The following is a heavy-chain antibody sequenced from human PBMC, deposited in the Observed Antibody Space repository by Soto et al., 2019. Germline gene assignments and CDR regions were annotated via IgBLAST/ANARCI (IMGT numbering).Heavy chain of an antibody. CDR1: GYTFTTYN. D-gene: IGHD3-22*01. CDR3: ATENLPYYYHSSGYYPFDY. J-gene: IGHJ4*02. CDR2: INPSGGNT. Sequence: GASVKVSCKASGYTFTTYNIHWVRQAPGQGLEWMGMINPSGGNTTYPQKFQGRVTMTRDTSTTTVYMELSSLKSEDTAVYYCATENLPYYYHSSGYYPFDYWGQGTLVT. V-gene: IGHV1-46*01.